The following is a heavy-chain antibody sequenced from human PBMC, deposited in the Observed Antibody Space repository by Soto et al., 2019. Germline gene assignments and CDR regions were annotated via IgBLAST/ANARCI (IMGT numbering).Heavy chain of an antibody. J-gene: IGHJ6*02. CDR2: IYYSGST. CDR1: GGSISSSSYY. CDR3: ARQIGSSGWYLYYYYYGMDV. V-gene: IGHV4-39*01. D-gene: IGHD6-19*01. Sequence: SETLSLTCTVSGGSISSSSYYWGWIRQPPGKGLEWIGSIYYSGSTYYNPSLKSRVTISVDTSKNQFSLKLSSVTAADTDVYYCARQIGSSGWYLYYYYYGMDVWGQRTTVTVSS.